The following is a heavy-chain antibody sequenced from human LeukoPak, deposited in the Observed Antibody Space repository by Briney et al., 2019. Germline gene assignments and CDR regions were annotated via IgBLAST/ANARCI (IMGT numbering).Heavy chain of an antibody. CDR1: GYSFTSYW. J-gene: IGHJ5*02. CDR2: IYPGDSDT. V-gene: IGHV5-51*01. CDR3: ARMGTVTTITNWFDP. D-gene: IGHD4-17*01. Sequence: GESLKISCKGSGYSFTSYWIGWVRQMPGKGLEWMGIIYPGDSDTRYSPSFQGQVTISADKSISTAYLQWSSLKASDTAMYYCARMGTVTTITNWFDPWGQGTLVTVSS.